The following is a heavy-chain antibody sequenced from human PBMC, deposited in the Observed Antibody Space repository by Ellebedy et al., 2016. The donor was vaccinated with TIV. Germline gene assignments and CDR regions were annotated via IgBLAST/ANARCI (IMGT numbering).Heavy chain of an antibody. J-gene: IGHJ6*02. CDR1: GFTFSSYG. Sequence: PGGSLRLSCAASGFTFSSYGMHWVRQAPGKGLEWVAFIRYDGSNKYYADYVKGRFTISRDNSKNTLYLQMNSLRAEDTAVYYCAKVIRQWLVFYYGMDVWGQGTTVTVSS. CDR2: IRYDGSNK. V-gene: IGHV3-30*02. CDR3: AKVIRQWLVFYYGMDV. D-gene: IGHD6-19*01.